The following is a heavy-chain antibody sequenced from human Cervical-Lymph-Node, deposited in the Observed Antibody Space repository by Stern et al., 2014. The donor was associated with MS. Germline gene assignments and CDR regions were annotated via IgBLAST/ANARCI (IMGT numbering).Heavy chain of an antibody. CDR2: INPNSGGT. CDR3: ARDPGGSYSGGFDY. D-gene: IGHD1-26*01. CDR1: GYTFTGYY. Sequence: VHLVESGAEVKKPGASVKVSCKASGYTFTGYYMHWVRQAPGQGLERMGRINPNSGGTNYAQKFQGRVTMTRDTSISTAYMELSRLRSDDTAVYYCARDPGGSYSGGFDYWGQGTLVTVSS. J-gene: IGHJ4*02. V-gene: IGHV1-2*06.